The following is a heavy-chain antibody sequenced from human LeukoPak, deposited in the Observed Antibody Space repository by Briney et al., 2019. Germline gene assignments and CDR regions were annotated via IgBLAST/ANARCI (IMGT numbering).Heavy chain of an antibody. CDR2: IYTSGST. CDR3: ARAWNYYDSSGYNDAFDI. D-gene: IGHD3-22*01. Sequence: SETLSLTCTVSGGSLSSGSYYWSWIRQPAGKGLEWIGRIYTSGSTNYNPSLKSRVTISVDTSKNQFSLKLSSVTAADTAVYYCARAWNYYDSSGYNDAFDIWGQGTMVTVSS. CDR1: GGSLSSGSYY. V-gene: IGHV4-61*02. J-gene: IGHJ3*02.